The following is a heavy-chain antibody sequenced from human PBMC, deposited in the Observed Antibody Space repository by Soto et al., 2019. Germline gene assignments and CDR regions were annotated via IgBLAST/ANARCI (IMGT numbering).Heavy chain of an antibody. V-gene: IGHV3-30*18. CDR3: EKDFEGGYYYYGMDV. CDR2: ISYDGSNK. J-gene: IGHJ6*02. D-gene: IGHD3-9*01. CDR1: GFTFSSYG. Sequence: QVQLVESGGGVVQPGRSLRLSCAASGFTFSSYGMHWVRQAPGKGLEWVAVISYDGSNKYYADSVKGRFTISRDKSKNTLYLQMNGLTAEDTAVYYCEKDFEGGYYYYGMDVWGQGGTVTVS.